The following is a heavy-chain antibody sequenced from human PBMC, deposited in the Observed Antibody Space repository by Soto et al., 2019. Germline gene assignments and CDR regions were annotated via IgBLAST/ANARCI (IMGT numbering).Heavy chain of an antibody. J-gene: IGHJ4*02. CDR1: GYTFTDYG. V-gene: IGHV1-18*01. D-gene: IGHD3-3*01. CDR2: ISAYNGNT. Sequence: QVQLVQCGVEVKKPGASVKVSCKASGYTFTDYGITSVRQAPGQRLEWLGWISAYNGNTNYAQKFQGRVTMTADTSTSTAYMDLRSLRSDDTAVYYCARGGRFAVADTDYWGQGTLLTVSS. CDR3: ARGGRFAVADTDY.